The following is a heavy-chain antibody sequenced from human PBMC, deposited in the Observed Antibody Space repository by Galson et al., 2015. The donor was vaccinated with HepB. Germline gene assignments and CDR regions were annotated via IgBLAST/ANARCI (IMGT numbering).Heavy chain of an antibody. V-gene: IGHV3-48*02. CDR2: ISSTGTTM. CDR1: GFTFSSYT. D-gene: IGHD3-10*01. J-gene: IGHJ2*01. Sequence: SLRLSCAASGFTFSSYTMNWVRQAPGKGSESVSYISSTGTTMYYADSAKGRFTISRDNAQNSLYLQMNSLRDEDTAVYYCARVYFGSGSSSAYWYFDLWGRGALVTVSS. CDR3: ARVYFGSGSSSAYWYFDL.